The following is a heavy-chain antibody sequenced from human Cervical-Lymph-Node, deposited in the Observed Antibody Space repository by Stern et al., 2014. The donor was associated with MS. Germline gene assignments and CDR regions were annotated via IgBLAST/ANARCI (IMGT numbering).Heavy chain of an antibody. CDR1: GFTFRTYG. Sequence: VQLEESGGGVVQPRRSLRLSCAASGFTFRTYGMHWVRQAPGMGLEWVASISYDGSNFYYADSGKGRFTISRDNSKKTLHLQMNSLRPDDTAMYFCAKDRRGGYNYLFGMDVWGQGTTVTVSS. J-gene: IGHJ6*02. D-gene: IGHD5-18*01. V-gene: IGHV3-30*18. CDR2: ISYDGSNF. CDR3: AKDRRGGYNYLFGMDV.